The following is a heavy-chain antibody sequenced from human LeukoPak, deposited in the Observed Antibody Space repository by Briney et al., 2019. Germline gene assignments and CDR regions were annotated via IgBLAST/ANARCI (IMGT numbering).Heavy chain of an antibody. Sequence: PSETLSLTCTVSGGSISSYYWSWIRQPPGKGLEWIGYIYYSGSTNYNPSLKSRVTISVDTSKNQFSLKLSSVTAADAAVYYCARDGYYGSGTMDVWGKGTTVTVSS. CDR1: GGSISSYY. CDR3: ARDGYYGSGTMDV. D-gene: IGHD3-10*01. V-gene: IGHV4-59*01. CDR2: IYYSGST. J-gene: IGHJ6*04.